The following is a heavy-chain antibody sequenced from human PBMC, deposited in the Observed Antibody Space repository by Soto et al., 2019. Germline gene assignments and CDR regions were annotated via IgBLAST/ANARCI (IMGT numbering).Heavy chain of an antibody. CDR3: ARRKGYCSSTSCYPGLGAFDI. CDR2: IIPIFGTA. Sequence: SVKVSCKASGGTFSSYAISWVRQAPGQGLEWMGGIIPIFGTANYAQKFQGRVTITADESTSTAYMELSSLRSEDTAVYYCARRKGYCSSTSCYPGLGAFDIWGQGTMVTVSS. CDR1: GGTFSSYA. V-gene: IGHV1-69*13. D-gene: IGHD2-2*01. J-gene: IGHJ3*02.